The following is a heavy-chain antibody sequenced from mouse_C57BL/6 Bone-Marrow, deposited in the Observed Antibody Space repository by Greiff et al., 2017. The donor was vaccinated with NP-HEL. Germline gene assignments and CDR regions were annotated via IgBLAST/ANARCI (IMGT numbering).Heavy chain of an antibody. CDR1: GYAFSSYW. CDR3: ATVVATDAMDY. D-gene: IGHD1-1*01. J-gene: IGHJ4*01. Sequence: VQLQQSGAELVKPGASVKLSCKASGYAFSSYWMNWVKQRPGKGLEWIGQIYPGDGDTNYIGKFKGKATLTADKSSSTAYMQLSSLTSEAAAVYFCATVVATDAMDYWGKGTSVTVSS. V-gene: IGHV1-80*01. CDR2: IYPGDGDT.